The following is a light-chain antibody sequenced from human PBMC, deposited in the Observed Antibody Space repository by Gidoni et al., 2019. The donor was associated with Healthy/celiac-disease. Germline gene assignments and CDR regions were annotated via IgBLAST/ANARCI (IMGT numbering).Light chain of an antibody. CDR3: QTWGTYVV. CDR2: LNSDGSH. Sequence: QLVLTKSPSASASLGASVKLTCTLSSGHSSYAIAWHQQQPEKGPRYWMKLNSDGSHSKGHGIPDRFSGSSSGAERYLSISSLQSEDEADYYCQTWGTYVVFGGGTKLTVL. CDR1: SGHSSYA. J-gene: IGLJ2*01. V-gene: IGLV4-69*01.